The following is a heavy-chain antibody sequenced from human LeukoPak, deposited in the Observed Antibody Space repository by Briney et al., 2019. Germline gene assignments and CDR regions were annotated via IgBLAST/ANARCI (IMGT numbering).Heavy chain of an antibody. CDR3: ARLATHCDNTNCYLSAFDI. CDR1: GGSISSYY. V-gene: IGHV4-59*08. CDR2: IYYSGST. J-gene: IGHJ3*02. Sequence: SETLSLTCTVSGGSISSYYWSWIRQPPGKGLEWIGYIYYSGSTNYSPSLKSRVTIAVDTSKSQFSLTLSSVTAADTAVYYCARLATHCDNTNCYLSAFDIWGQGTMVTVSS. D-gene: IGHD2-2*01.